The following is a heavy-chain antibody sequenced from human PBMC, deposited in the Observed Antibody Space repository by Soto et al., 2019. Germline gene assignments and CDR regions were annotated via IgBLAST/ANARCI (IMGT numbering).Heavy chain of an antibody. CDR1: GGSFSSYY. CDR3: ARDRTASGFDP. Sequence: QVQLQESGPGLVKPSETLSLTCAVSGGSFSSYYWSWIRQPPGKGLEWIGYIYYTGITSYNPSLTTLGTTTADTSKNQSSLKLSSVHDADTAVYYCARDRTASGFDPWGQGTLVTVSS. J-gene: IGHJ5*02. CDR2: IYYTGIT. D-gene: IGHD2-21*02. V-gene: IGHV4-59*01.